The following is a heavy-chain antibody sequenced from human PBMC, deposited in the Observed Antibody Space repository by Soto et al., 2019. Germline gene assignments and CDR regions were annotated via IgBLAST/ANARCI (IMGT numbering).Heavy chain of an antibody. V-gene: IGHV3-23*01. J-gene: IGHJ6*02. Sequence: EVQLLESGGGLVQPGGSLRLSCAASGITFSNYAMSWVRQAPGKGLEWVSVISGGGDSTYYADSVKGRFTISRDNSNNTLYLQLNSLRAEDTAVYYCAKDVGSCRGTCYFYSYYGMDVWGQGTTVTVSS. D-gene: IGHD2-15*01. CDR1: GITFSNYA. CDR2: ISGGGDST. CDR3: AKDVGSCRGTCYFYSYYGMDV.